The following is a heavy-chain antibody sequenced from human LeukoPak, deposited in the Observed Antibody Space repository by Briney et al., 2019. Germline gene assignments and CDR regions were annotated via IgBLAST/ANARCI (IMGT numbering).Heavy chain of an antibody. V-gene: IGHV1-69*13. CDR3: ASRGVVPAAMQYYYGMDV. J-gene: IGHJ6*01. CDR1: GGTFSSYA. CDR2: VIPIFGTA. D-gene: IGHD2-2*01. Sequence: ASVKVSCKASGGTFSSYAISCVRQAPGQGLECMGGVIPIFGTANYAQKFQGRVTITADESTSTAYIELSSLRSADTAVYYCASRGVVPAAMQYYYGMDVWGKGTTVTVSS.